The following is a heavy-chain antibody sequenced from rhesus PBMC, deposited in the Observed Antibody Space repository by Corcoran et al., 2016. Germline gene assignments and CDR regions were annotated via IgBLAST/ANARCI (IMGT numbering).Heavy chain of an antibody. D-gene: IGHD5-24*01. V-gene: IGHV4-80*01. J-gene: IGHJ4*01. CDR1: GGSISDSYR. Sequence: QVQLQESGPGVVKPSETLSLTCAVSGGSISDSYRWSWIRQPPGKGLEWIVEINGNSGSTNYNPSLKSRGNISKDAFKNQFSLKLSSVTAADTAVYYCARSHTVGTGTNFDYWGQGVLVTVSS. CDR2: INGNSGST. CDR3: ARSHTVGTGTNFDY.